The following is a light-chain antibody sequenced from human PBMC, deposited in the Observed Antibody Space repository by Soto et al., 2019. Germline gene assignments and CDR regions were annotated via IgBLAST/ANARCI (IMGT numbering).Light chain of an antibody. Sequence: QSVLTQPPSASGSPGQSVTISCSGPSSDVGAYNYVSWYQQHPGKAPRLLIYEVSQRPSGVPDRFSGSKSANTASLTVSGLQPEDEADYYCSSYAGTNNLLYVFGTGTKLTVL. CDR1: SSDVGAYNY. CDR2: EVS. J-gene: IGLJ1*01. V-gene: IGLV2-8*01. CDR3: SSYAGTNNLLYV.